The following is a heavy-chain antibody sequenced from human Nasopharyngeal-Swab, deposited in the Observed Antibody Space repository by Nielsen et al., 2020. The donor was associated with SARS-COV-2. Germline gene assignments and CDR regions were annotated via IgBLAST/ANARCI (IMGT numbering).Heavy chain of an antibody. Sequence: SVKVSCKASGGTFSSYAISWVRQAPGQGLEWMGRIIPILGIANYAQKFQGRVTITADKSTSTAYMELSSLRSEDTAVYYCARGYSSSWDFDYWGQGTLVTVSS. CDR2: IIPILGIA. CDR3: ARGYSSSWDFDY. V-gene: IGHV1-69*04. D-gene: IGHD6-13*01. CDR1: GGTFSSYA. J-gene: IGHJ4*02.